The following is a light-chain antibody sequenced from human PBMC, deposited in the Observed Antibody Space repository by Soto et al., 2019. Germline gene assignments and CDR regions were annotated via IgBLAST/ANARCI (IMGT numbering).Light chain of an antibody. CDR1: QGISSY. CDR3: QQLNSYPWT. Sequence: DIQLTQSPSFLSASVGDRVTITCRASQGISSYLAWYQQKPGKAPKLLLYAASTLQSGVPSRFSGSVSGTEFTLTISSLQPEDFATYDCQQLNSYPWTFVQGTKVEIK. V-gene: IGKV1-9*01. CDR2: AAS. J-gene: IGKJ1*01.